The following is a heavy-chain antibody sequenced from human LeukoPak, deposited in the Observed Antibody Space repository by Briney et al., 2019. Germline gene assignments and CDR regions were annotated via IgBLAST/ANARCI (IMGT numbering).Heavy chain of an antibody. CDR3: ARDGGYDSSGFYYGIIDY. V-gene: IGHV1-18*01. D-gene: IGHD3-22*01. Sequence: GASVKVYCKASGYTFTSYGISWVRQAPGQGLEWMGWISAYNGNTNYAQKLQGRVTMTTDTSTSTAYMELRSLRSDDTAVYYCARDGGYDSSGFYYGIIDYWGQGTLVTVSS. CDR1: GYTFTSYG. J-gene: IGHJ4*02. CDR2: ISAYNGNT.